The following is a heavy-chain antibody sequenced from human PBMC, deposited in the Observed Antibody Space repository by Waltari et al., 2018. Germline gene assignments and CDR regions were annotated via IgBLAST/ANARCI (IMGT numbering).Heavy chain of an antibody. CDR1: GFAFSGYS. J-gene: IGHJ3*02. V-gene: IGHV3-30*02. CDR3: ASIFAGTAVTTIQPIDI. D-gene: IGHD4-17*01. Sequence: QVQLVVSGGGVVQHGGSLRLSCAASGFAFSGYSLHLVRQAPGKWLEWVAFITFDGTNKYYADSVKGRFTISRDNPKNTMFLQMNSLRPDDTAIYYCASIFAGTAVTTIQPIDIWGQGTMVTVSS. CDR2: ITFDGTNK.